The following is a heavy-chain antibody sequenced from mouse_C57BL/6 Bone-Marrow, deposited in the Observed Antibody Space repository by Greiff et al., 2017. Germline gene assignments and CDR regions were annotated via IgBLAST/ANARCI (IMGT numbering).Heavy chain of an antibody. CDR2: IYPRSGNT. D-gene: IGHD4-1*01. CDR3: ARNLTGIAMDY. CDR1: GYTFTSYG. J-gene: IGHJ4*01. V-gene: IGHV1-81*01. Sequence: QVQLQQSGAELARPGASVKLSCKASGYTFTSYGISWVKQRTGQGLEWIGEIYPRSGNTYYNEKFKGKATLTADKSYSTAYMELRSLASEDSAVYFCARNLTGIAMDYWGQGTSVTVSS.